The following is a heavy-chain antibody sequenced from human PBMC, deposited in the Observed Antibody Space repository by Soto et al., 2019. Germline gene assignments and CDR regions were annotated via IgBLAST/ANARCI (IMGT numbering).Heavy chain of an antibody. Sequence: PWGSLRLSCAASGFTFSSSAMSWVRQAPGKGLQWVSVISGSGGSTYYADSVKGRFTISRDNSKNTMYLQMDSLRAEDTAVYYCARGQYYDFWSAYDYWGQGALVNVSS. V-gene: IGHV3-23*01. D-gene: IGHD3-3*01. CDR2: ISGSGGST. CDR3: ARGQYYDFWSAYDY. J-gene: IGHJ4*02. CDR1: GFTFSSSA.